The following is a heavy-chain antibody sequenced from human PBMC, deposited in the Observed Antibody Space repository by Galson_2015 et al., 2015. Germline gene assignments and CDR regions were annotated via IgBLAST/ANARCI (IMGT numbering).Heavy chain of an antibody. V-gene: IGHV3-30*18. J-gene: IGHJ4*02. CDR1: GFTFSSYG. Sequence: SLRLSCAASGFTFSSYGMHRVRQAPGKGLEWVAVISYDGSNKYYADSVKGRFTISRDNSKNTLYLQMNSLRAEDTAVYYCAKDFRIGELWGYFDYWGQGTLVTVSS. D-gene: IGHD3-10*01. CDR3: AKDFRIGELWGYFDY. CDR2: ISYDGSNK.